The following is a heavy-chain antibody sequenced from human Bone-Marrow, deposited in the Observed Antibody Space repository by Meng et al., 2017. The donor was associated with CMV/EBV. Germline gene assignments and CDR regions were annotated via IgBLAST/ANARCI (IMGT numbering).Heavy chain of an antibody. CDR2: ISSSGSTT. J-gene: IGHJ6*02. D-gene: IGHD1-1*01. Sequence: GGSLRLSCAASGFTFSAYEMNWVRQAPGKGLEWVLYISSSGSTTYYADSVKGRFTISRDNAKKSLYLQMNSLRAEDTAVYYCARGRGDNWYYYGMDGWGQGTTVTVSS. CDR3: ARGRGDNWYYYGMDG. V-gene: IGHV3-48*03. CDR1: GFTFSAYE.